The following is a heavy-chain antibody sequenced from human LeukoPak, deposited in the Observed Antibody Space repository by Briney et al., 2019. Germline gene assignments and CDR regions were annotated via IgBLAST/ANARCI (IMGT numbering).Heavy chain of an antibody. CDR3: ARAMVRGVIPY. V-gene: IGHV3-64*01. D-gene: IGHD3-10*01. CDR1: GFTFSSYA. J-gene: IGHJ4*02. CDR2: ISSNGGST. Sequence: GGSLRLSCAASGFTFSSYAMHWVRQAPGKGLEYVSAISSNGGSTYYANSVKGRFTISRDNSKNTLYLQMGSLRAEDTALYYCARAMVRGVIPYWGQGTLVTVSS.